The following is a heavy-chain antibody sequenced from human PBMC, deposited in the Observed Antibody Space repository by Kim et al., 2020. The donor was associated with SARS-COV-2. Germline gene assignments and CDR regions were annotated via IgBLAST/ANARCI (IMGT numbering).Heavy chain of an antibody. D-gene: IGHD3-22*01. V-gene: IGHV4-4*07. Sequence: SETLSLTCTVSGGSISSYYWSWIRQPAGKGLEWIGRIYTSGSTNYNPSLKSRVTMSVDTSKNQFSLKLSSVTAADTAVYYCATTVEGYYYDSSGYGAFDYWGQGTLVTVSS. CDR1: GGSISSYY. CDR3: ATTVEGYYYDSSGYGAFDY. CDR2: IYTSGST. J-gene: IGHJ4*02.